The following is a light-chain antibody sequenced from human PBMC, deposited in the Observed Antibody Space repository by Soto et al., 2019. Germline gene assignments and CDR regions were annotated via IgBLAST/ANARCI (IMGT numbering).Light chain of an antibody. CDR1: SSDVGGYDY. Sequence: QSALTQPASVSGSPGQSIAISCTGTSSDVGGYDYVSWYQQHPDKAPKLMIYEVTKRPSGVSNRFSGSKSGNTASLTISGLQPEDEDDYYCSSHTSGNTRVFGSGTKLTVL. J-gene: IGLJ1*01. V-gene: IGLV2-14*01. CDR2: EVT. CDR3: SSHTSGNTRV.